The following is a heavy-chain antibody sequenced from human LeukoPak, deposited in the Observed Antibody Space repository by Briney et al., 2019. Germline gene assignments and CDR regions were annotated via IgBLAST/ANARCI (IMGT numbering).Heavy chain of an antibody. CDR3: ARLGGDSSGYYPIWYFDL. V-gene: IGHV3-30-3*01. Sequence: GGSLRLSCAASGFTFSSYAMHWVRQAPGKGLEWVAVISYDGSNKYYADSVKGRFTISRDNSKNTLYLQMNSLRAEDTAVYYCARLGGDSSGYYPIWYFDLWGRGTLVAVSS. CDR2: ISYDGSNK. J-gene: IGHJ2*01. D-gene: IGHD3-22*01. CDR1: GFTFSSYA.